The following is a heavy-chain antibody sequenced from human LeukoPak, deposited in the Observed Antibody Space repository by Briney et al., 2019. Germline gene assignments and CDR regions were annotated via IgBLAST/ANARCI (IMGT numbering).Heavy chain of an antibody. CDR2: ISYDGSNK. Sequence: GRSLRLSCAASGFTFSSFAMHWVRQAPGKGLEWVAVISYDGSNKYYADSVKGRFTIFRDNSKNALYLQMNSLRAEDTAVYYCAKANQYSSSWTLDYWGQGTLVTVSS. CDR1: GFTFSSFA. J-gene: IGHJ4*02. D-gene: IGHD6-13*01. CDR3: AKANQYSSSWTLDY. V-gene: IGHV3-30*18.